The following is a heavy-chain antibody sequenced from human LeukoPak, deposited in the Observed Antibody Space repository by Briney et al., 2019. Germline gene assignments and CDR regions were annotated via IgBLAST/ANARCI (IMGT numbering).Heavy chain of an antibody. J-gene: IGHJ3*02. D-gene: IGHD2-15*01. CDR3: ARIYCSGGSCYPNDAFDI. Sequence: GGSLRLSCAASGFTFSSYAMTWVRQAPGKGLEWVSAISGSGGSTYYADSVKGRFTISRDNSKNTLYLQMNSLRAEDTAIYYCARIYCSGGSCYPNDAFDIWGQGTMVTVSS. CDR1: GFTFSSYA. V-gene: IGHV3-23*01. CDR2: ISGSGGST.